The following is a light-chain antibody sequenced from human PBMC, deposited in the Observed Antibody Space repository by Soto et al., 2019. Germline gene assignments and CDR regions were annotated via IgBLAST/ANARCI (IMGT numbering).Light chain of an antibody. CDR1: SSNIGSNT. CDR2: SNN. V-gene: IGLV1-44*01. CDR3: AAWDASLNGVV. Sequence: QSVLTQPPSASGTPGQRVTISCSGSSSNIGSNTVNWYQQLPGTAPKLLIYSNNQRPSGVPDRFSGFKSGTSASLAISGLQSEDEADDYCAAWDASLNGVVFGGGTKVTVL. J-gene: IGLJ2*01.